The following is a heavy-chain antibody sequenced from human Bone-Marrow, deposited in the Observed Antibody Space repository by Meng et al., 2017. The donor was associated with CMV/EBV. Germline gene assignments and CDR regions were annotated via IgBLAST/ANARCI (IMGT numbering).Heavy chain of an antibody. Sequence: GGSLRLSCAVSGFTFSSFWMSWVRQATGKGLEWVANIKQDGSEKYYVDSVKGRFTISRDNAKHSLYLQMNSLRAEDKAVYYCARQRGSYPLDYWGQGTLVTVSS. D-gene: IGHD1-26*01. CDR1: GFTFSSFW. CDR3: ARQRGSYPLDY. J-gene: IGHJ4*02. V-gene: IGHV3-7*01. CDR2: IKQDGSEK.